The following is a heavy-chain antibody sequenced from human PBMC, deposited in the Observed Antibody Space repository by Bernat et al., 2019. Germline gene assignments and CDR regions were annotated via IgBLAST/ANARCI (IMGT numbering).Heavy chain of an antibody. CDR1: GFIFSTYG. J-gene: IGHJ3*02. CDR3: AKELRAADAFDI. V-gene: IGHV3-30*02. CDR2: IRFDGSNK. Sequence: QVQLVESGGGVVQPGGSLRLSCAASGFIFSTYGMHWVRQAPGKGLEWVAFIRFDGSNKYYADSVKGRFTISRDNSKDTLYLQMNSLRAEDTAVYYCAKELRAADAFDIWGQGTMVTVSS. D-gene: IGHD3-16*01.